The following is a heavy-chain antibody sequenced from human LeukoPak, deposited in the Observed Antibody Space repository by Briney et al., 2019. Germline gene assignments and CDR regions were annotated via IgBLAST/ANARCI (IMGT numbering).Heavy chain of an antibody. CDR2: IYHSGST. CDR3: XRXFXGYXDSXGXXPXXP. J-gene: IGHJ1*01. V-gene: IGHV4-38-2*02. Sequence: TXTVSGYSISSGYYWGWIRQPPGKGLEWIGSIYHSGSTYYNPSLKSRVTISVDTSKNQFSLKLSSVTAADTAVYYXXRXFXGYXDSXGXXPXXPWGQGTLVTVSS. D-gene: IGHD3-22*01. CDR1: GYSISSGYY.